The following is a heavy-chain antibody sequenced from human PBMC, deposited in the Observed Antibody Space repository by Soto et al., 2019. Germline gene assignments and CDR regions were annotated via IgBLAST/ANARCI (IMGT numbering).Heavy chain of an antibody. CDR3: ARYSAASGTYYFDY. CDR1: GDSIIGTHW. V-gene: IGHV4-4*02. Sequence: PSETLSLTCAVSGDSIIGTHWWGWVRRPPGKGLEFIGETHHSRGTNYNPSLRSRVTMSLDKSKNQLSLILYSVTAADTGVYYCARYSAASGTYYFDYWGQGTLVTVSS. CDR2: THHSRGT. J-gene: IGHJ4*01. D-gene: IGHD6-13*01.